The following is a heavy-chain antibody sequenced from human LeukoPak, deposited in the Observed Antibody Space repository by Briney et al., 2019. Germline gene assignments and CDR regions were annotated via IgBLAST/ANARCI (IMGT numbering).Heavy chain of an antibody. CDR2: ISYDGSNK. CDR3: ARQNRRNWFDP. J-gene: IGHJ5*02. V-gene: IGHV3-30*01. CDR1: GFTFSSYA. D-gene: IGHD1/OR15-1a*01. Sequence: GGSLRLSCAASGFTFSSYAMHWVRQAPGKGLEWVAVISYDGSNKYYADSVEGRFTISRDNSKNTLYLQMNSLRAEDTAVYYCARQNRRNWFDPWGQGTLVTVSS.